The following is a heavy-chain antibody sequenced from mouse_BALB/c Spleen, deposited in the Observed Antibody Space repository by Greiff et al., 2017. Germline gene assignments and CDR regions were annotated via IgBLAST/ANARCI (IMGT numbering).Heavy chain of an antibody. V-gene: IGHV2-2*02. CDR1: GFSLTSYG. CDR3: ARNHYGSSLDY. J-gene: IGHJ2*01. CDR2: IWSGGST. Sequence: VHLVESGPGLVQPSQSLSITCTVSGFSLTSYGVHWVRQSPGKGLEWLGVIWSGGSTDYNAAFISRLSISKDNSKSQVFFKMNSLQANDTAIYYCARNHYGSSLDYWGQGTTLTVSS. D-gene: IGHD1-1*01.